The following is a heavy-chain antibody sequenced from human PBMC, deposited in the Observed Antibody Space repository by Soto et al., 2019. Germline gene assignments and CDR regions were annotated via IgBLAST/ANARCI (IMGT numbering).Heavy chain of an antibody. Sequence: QVQLVESGGGVVQPGRSLRLSCAASGFTFSSYGMHWVRQAPGKGLEWVAVIWYDGSNKYYADSVKGRFTISRDNSKNTLYLQMNSLRAEDTALYYCASSMYSNNWARFDYWGQGTLVTVSS. CDR2: IWYDGSNK. D-gene: IGHD6-13*01. CDR3: ASSMYSNNWARFDY. CDR1: GFTFSSYG. V-gene: IGHV3-33*01. J-gene: IGHJ4*02.